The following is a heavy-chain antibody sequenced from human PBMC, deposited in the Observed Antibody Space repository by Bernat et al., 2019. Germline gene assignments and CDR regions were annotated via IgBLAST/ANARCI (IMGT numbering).Heavy chain of an antibody. D-gene: IGHD5-18*01. CDR1: GFTFSSYA. V-gene: IGHV3-30-3*01. Sequence: QVQLVESGGGVVQPGRSLRLSCAASGFTFSSYAMHWVRQAPGNGLEWVAVISYDGSNKYYADSVKGRFTISRDNSKNTLYLQMNSLRAEDTAVYYCARDPLKLVYSYGYGVLDYWGQGTLVTVSS. J-gene: IGHJ4*02. CDR2: ISYDGSNK. CDR3: ARDPLKLVYSYGYGVLDY.